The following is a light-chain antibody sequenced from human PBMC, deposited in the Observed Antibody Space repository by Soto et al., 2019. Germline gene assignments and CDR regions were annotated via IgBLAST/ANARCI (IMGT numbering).Light chain of an antibody. J-gene: IGKJ2*01. Sequence: EIVLTQSPGTLSLSPGERATLSCRASQTVSSSSLAWYQQKGGQAPRLLIYGASSRATGIPDRFSGSWSGTDFTRTISRLEPEDFAVYYCQQYCSSPQTFGQGPKLEIK. CDR1: QTVSSSS. V-gene: IGKV3-20*01. CDR2: GAS. CDR3: QQYCSSPQT.